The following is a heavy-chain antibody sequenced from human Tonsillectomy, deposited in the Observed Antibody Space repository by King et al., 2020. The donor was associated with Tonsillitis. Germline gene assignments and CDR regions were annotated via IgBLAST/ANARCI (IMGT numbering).Heavy chain of an antibody. Sequence: VQLVESGGGLVQPGGSLRLSCAASGFTFSSYWMSWVRQAPGKGLEWVANIKQDGSEKYYVDSVKGRFTIPRDNAKNSLYLQMNSLRAEDTAVYYCARDGITMIVVGKFDYWGQGTLVTVSS. CDR1: GFTFSSYW. CDR2: IKQDGSEK. D-gene: IGHD3-22*01. CDR3: ARDGITMIVVGKFDY. J-gene: IGHJ4*02. V-gene: IGHV3-7*03.